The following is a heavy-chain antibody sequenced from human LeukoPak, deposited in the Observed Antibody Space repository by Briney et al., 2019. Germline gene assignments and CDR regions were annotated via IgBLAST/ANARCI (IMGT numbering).Heavy chain of an antibody. J-gene: IGHJ4*02. CDR1: GFTFSDYY. CDR3: ARDHYGSNSLDY. D-gene: IGHD4-23*01. V-gene: IGHV3-11*04. Sequence: GGSLRLSCAASGFTFSDYYMSWVRQAPGKGLEWLSYISRRGNTIYYAGSVRGRFTVSRDNAQNSLYLQMNSLRAEDTAVYYGARDHYGSNSLDYWGQGTLVTVSS. CDR2: ISRRGNTI.